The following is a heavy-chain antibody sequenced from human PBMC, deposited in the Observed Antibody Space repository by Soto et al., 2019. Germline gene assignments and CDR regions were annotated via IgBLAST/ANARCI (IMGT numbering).Heavy chain of an antibody. CDR2: ISAYNGNT. J-gene: IGHJ5*02. CDR1: GYTFTSYG. CDR3: ARDSDYYDSSGAWGWFDP. D-gene: IGHD3-22*01. Sequence: QVQLVQSGAEVKKPGASVKVSCKASGYTFTSYGISWVRQAPGQGLEWMGWISAYNGNTNYAQKLQGRVTMTTDTSPSTAYMELRSLRSDDTAVYYCARDSDYYDSSGAWGWFDPWGQGTLVTVSS. V-gene: IGHV1-18*01.